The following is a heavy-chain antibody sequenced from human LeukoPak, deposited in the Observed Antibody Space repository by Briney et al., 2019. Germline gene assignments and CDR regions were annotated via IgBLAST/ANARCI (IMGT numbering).Heavy chain of an antibody. CDR1: GFTFRGCA. Sequence: GGSLRLSCAASGFTFRGCAMTWVRQAPGKGLEWVSAISGSGRTYYADSVKGRFTISRDNSKNTLYLQMNSLRAEDTAVYYCAKDPLLRGLTYDYWGQGTLVTVSS. CDR3: AKDPLLRGLTYDY. D-gene: IGHD3-10*01. V-gene: IGHV3-23*01. CDR2: ISGSGRT. J-gene: IGHJ4*02.